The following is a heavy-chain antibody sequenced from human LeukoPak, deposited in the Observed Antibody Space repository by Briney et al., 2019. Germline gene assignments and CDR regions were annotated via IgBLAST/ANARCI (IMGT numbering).Heavy chain of an antibody. CDR3: ARGDCSGGSCYPRLYYYYGMDV. Sequence: FYADSVKGRFTISRDNAKNSLYLQMNSLRAEDTAVYYCARGDCSGGSCYPRLYYYYGMDVWGQGTTVTVSS. D-gene: IGHD2-15*01. J-gene: IGHJ6*02. V-gene: IGHV3-21*01.